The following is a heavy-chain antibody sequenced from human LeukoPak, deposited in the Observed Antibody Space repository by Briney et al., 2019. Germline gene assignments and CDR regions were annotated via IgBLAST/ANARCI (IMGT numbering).Heavy chain of an antibody. CDR3: ARTYYDFWSGYYSSFTTLRGGAFDI. V-gene: IGHV1-46*01. CDR2: INPSGGST. CDR1: GYTFTSYY. D-gene: IGHD3-3*01. Sequence: GASVKVSCKASGYTFTSYYMHWVRQAPGQGLEWMGIINPSGGSTSYAQKFQGRVTMTRNTSISTAYMELSSLRSEDTAVYYCARTYYDFWSGYYSSFTTLRGGAFDIWGQGTMVTVSS. J-gene: IGHJ3*02.